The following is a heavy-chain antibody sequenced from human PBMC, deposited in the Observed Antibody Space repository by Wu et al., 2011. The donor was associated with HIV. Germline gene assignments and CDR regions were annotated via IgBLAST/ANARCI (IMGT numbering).Heavy chain of an antibody. V-gene: IGHV1-69*01. D-gene: IGHD3-22*01. Sequence: QVQLVQSGAEVKRPGASVKVSCKASGYSFTGSYIHWVRQAPGQGLEWMGGIIPIFGTASYAQKFQGRVTITPDESTSTAYMELSSLRSEDTAVYYCARGIPYYYESSGYSSTPYYFDYWGQGTLVTVSS. J-gene: IGHJ4*02. CDR2: IIPIFGTA. CDR3: ARGIPYYYESSGYSSTPYYFDY. CDR1: GYSFTGSY.